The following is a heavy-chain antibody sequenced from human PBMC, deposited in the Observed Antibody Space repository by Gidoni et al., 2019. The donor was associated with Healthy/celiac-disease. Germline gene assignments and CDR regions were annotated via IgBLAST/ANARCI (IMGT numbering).Heavy chain of an antibody. CDR2: ISGSGGST. D-gene: IGHD2-15*01. V-gene: IGHV3-23*04. CDR3: AKDGCSGGSCYPGFVYGWFDP. CDR1: GFTFSSYA. Sequence: EVQLVESGGGLVQPGGSLRLSCAASGFTFSSYAMSWVRQAPGKGLEWVSAISGSGGSTYYADSVKGRFTISRDNSKNTLYLQMNSLRAEDTAVYYCAKDGCSGGSCYPGFVYGWFDPWGQGTLVTVSS. J-gene: IGHJ5*02.